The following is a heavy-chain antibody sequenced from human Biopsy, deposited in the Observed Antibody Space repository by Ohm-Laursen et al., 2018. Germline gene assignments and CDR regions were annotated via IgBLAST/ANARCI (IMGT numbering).Heavy chain of an antibody. D-gene: IGHD4-23*01. J-gene: IGHJ6*02. CDR3: SRDTRWSPYSMDV. CDR1: GFSFSDYH. V-gene: IGHV3-11*01. Sequence: SLRLSCAASGFSFSDYHMRWIRQAPGRGLEWVSYISGGGTIYYGDSMNGRVTIFRDNAKNSLYLQMHSLRAEDTAVYYCSRDTRWSPYSMDVWGQGTTVTVSS. CDR2: ISGGGTI.